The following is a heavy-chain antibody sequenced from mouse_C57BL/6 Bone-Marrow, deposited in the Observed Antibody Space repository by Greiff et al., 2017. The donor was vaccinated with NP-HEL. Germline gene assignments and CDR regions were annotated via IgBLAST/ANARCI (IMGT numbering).Heavy chain of an antibody. CDR3: AKSDGDWYFDV. Sequence: QVQLQQPGAELVKPGASVKMSCKASGYTFTSSWLTWVKQRPGQGLEWIGAIYPGSGSTNYNEKVKSKATLTVDTSSSTAYMQLSSLTSEDSAVYYCAKSDGDWYFDVWGTGTTVTVSS. CDR2: IYPGSGST. D-gene: IGHD1-1*01. CDR1: GYTFTSSW. J-gene: IGHJ1*03. V-gene: IGHV1-55*01.